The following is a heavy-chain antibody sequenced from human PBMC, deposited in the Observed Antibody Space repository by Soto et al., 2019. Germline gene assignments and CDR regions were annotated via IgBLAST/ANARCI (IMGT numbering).Heavy chain of an antibody. CDR2: IYGDGDE. J-gene: IGHJ1*01. Sequence: QITLKESGPTMVKPTQTLTLTCTFSGFSLRSTRVGVGWIRQPPGKALEWLAFIYGDGDERYSPSLKTRLTITKDTPKNQVILRMTDMEPVDTATYYCAQRMRQDDSKGSGNYVHWGQGTLVTVSS. CDR1: GFSLRSTRVG. V-gene: IGHV2-5*02. D-gene: IGHD3-10*01. CDR3: AQRMRQDDSKGSGNYVH.